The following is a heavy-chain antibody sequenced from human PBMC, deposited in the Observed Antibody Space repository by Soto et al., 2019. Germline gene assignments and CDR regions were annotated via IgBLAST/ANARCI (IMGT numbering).Heavy chain of an antibody. J-gene: IGHJ6*01. Sequence: LGESLKISCKGSGYSFTSYWITWVRQMPGKGLEWMGRIDPSDSYTKYSPSFQGHVTISADKSIITAYLQWSSLKASDTAMYYCARHEKGGTAYYYGMDVWGQGTTVTVSS. V-gene: IGHV5-10-1*01. CDR1: GYSFTSYW. CDR3: ARHEKGGTAYYYGMDV. D-gene: IGHD1-7*01. CDR2: IDPSDSYT.